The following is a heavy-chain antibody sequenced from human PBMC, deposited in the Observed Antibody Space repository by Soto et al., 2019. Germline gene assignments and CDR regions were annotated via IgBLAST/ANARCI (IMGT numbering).Heavy chain of an antibody. J-gene: IGHJ6*02. CDR2: ISSSSSYI. CDR3: ARDFFLFFATNYYYGIDF. V-gene: IGHV3-21*01. CDR1: GFTFSSYS. Sequence: GGSLRLSCAASGFTFSSYSMNWVRQAPGKGLEWVSSISSSSSYIYYADSVKGRFTISRDNAKNSLYLQMNSLRAEDTAVYYCARDFFLFFATNYYYGIDFWGQRTSVSGSS. D-gene: IGHD3-3*01.